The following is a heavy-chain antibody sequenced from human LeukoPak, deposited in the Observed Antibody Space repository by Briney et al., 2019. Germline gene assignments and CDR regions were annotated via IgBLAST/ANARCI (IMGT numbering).Heavy chain of an antibody. CDR3: ARDGLGIVATNY. V-gene: IGHV3-21*01. J-gene: IGHJ4*02. D-gene: IGHD5-12*01. Sequence: GGSLRLSCAASGFTFSSYSMNWVRQAPGKELEWVSSISSSSGYIYYADSVKGRFTISRDNAKNSLYLQMNSLRAEDTAVYYCARDGLGIVATNYWGQGTLVTVSS. CDR2: ISSSSGYI. CDR1: GFTFSSYS.